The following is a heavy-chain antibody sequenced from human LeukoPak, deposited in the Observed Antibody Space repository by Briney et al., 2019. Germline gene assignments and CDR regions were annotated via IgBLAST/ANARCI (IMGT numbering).Heavy chain of an antibody. CDR1: GGTFSSYA. D-gene: IGHD3-22*01. Sequence: SVKVSCTASGGTFSSYAISWVRQAPGQGLEWMGGIIPIFGTANYAQKFQGRVTITTDESTSTAYMELSSLRSEDTAVYYCARGWVEYYYDSSGSIDYFDYWGQGTLVTVSS. CDR2: IIPIFGTA. J-gene: IGHJ4*02. CDR3: ARGWVEYYYDSSGSIDYFDY. V-gene: IGHV1-69*05.